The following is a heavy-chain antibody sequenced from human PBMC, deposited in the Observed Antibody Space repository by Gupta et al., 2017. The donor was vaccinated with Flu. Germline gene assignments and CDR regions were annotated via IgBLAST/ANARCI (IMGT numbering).Heavy chain of an antibody. CDR2: IIPVLNIV. V-gene: IGHV1-69*02. CDR1: GGTFSSYT. J-gene: IGHJ4*02. CDR3: AATQGTSSWARFLDS. Sequence: QVQLLQSGAEVKKPGSSVKVSCQASGGTFSSYTVNWVRQAPGQGPEWMGRIIPVLNIVDHAQSFQGGVSITADTSTNTVYLDLSSLRSDDTAVFYCAATQGTSSWARFLDSWGQGSLVTVSS. D-gene: IGHD6-13*01.